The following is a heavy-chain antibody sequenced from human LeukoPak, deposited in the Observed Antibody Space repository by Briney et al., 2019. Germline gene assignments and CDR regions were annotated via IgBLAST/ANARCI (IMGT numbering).Heavy chain of an antibody. Sequence: GASVKASCKASGYTFTSYGISWVQQAPGQGLEWMGWISAYNGNTNYAQKLQGRVTMTTDTSTSTAYMELRSLRSDDTAVYYCARDIVATIHYYYGMDVWGQGTTVTVSS. CDR2: ISAYNGNT. CDR3: ARDIVATIHYYYGMDV. CDR1: GYTFTSYG. V-gene: IGHV1-18*01. D-gene: IGHD5-12*01. J-gene: IGHJ6*02.